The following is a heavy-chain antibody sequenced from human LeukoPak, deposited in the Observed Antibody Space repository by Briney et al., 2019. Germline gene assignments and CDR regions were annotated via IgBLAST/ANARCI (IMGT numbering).Heavy chain of an antibody. Sequence: GGSLRLSCAASGFTFTRHAMTWVRQAPGKGLDYVSTITGSGSSTYYANSVKGRFTVSRGNSKNTVYLQMNSLRVDDTAIYYCAKDGQTGEWELEHWGQGTLVTVSS. CDR2: ITGSGSST. V-gene: IGHV3-23*01. CDR1: GFTFTRHA. CDR3: AKDGQTGEWELEH. J-gene: IGHJ1*01. D-gene: IGHD7-27*01.